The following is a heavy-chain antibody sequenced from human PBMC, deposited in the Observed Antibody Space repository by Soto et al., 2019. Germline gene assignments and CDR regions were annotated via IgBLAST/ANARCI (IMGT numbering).Heavy chain of an antibody. CDR3: ARVPRP. CDR2: IYHTGST. J-gene: IGHJ5*02. Sequence: QLQLQESGSGLVKPSQTLSLTCAVSGGSISSGGYSWSWIRQPPGKGLEWIGYIYHTGSTYYNPSLQSRVTISVDRSKNQFSLTLSSVPAAATAVYSCARVPRPWGQGTVVTVSS. CDR1: GGSISSGGYS. V-gene: IGHV4-30-2*01.